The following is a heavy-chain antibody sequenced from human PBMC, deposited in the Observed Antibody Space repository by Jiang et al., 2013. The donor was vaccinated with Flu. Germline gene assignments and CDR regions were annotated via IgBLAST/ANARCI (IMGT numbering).Heavy chain of an antibody. CDR3: ARDPGGYYSSGTFDI. CDR1: GGFIRSFY. V-gene: IGHV4-59*01. J-gene: IGHJ3*02. Sequence: GSGLVKPSETLSLTCTVSGGFIRSFYWSWIRQPPGKGLEWIGYIYYSGSTNYNPSLKSRVTISVDTSKNQFSLKLSSVTAADMAVYYCARDPGGYYSSGTFDIWGQGTMVTVSS. D-gene: IGHD3-22*01. CDR2: IYYSGST.